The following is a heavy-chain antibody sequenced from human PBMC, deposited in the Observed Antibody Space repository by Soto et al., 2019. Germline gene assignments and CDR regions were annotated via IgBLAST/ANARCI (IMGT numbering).Heavy chain of an antibody. V-gene: IGHV1-8*01. CDR3: ARLPVVAASRNYYYYGMDV. CDR2: MNPNSGNT. D-gene: IGHD2-15*01. CDR1: GYTFTSYD. J-gene: IGHJ6*02. Sequence: GASVKVSCKASGYTFTSYDINWVRQATGQGLEWMGWMNPNSGNTGYAQKFQGRVTMTRNTSISTAYMELSSLRSEDTAVYYCARLPVVAASRNYYYYGMDVWGQGTTVTVSS.